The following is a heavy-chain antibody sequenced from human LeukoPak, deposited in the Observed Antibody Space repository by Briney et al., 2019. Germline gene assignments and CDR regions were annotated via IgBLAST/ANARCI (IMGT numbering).Heavy chain of an antibody. CDR2: IIPIFGTA. D-gene: IGHD2-2*03. Sequence: SVKVSCKASGGTFSSCAISWVRQAPGQGLEWMGGIIPIFGTANYAQKFQGRVTITTDESTSTAYMELSSLRSEDTAVYYRASVGGYCSSTSCPWGQGTLVTVSS. CDR1: GGTFSSCA. CDR3: ASVGGYCSSTSCP. J-gene: IGHJ5*02. V-gene: IGHV1-69*05.